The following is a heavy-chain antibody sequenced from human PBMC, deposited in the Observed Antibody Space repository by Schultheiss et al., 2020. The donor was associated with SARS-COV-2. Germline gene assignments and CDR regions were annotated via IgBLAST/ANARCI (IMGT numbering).Heavy chain of an antibody. D-gene: IGHD6-13*01. CDR1: GFTVSSNY. Sequence: GGSLRLSCAASGFTVSSNYMSWVRQAPGKGLEWVSVIYSGGSTYYADSVKGRFTISRDNSKNTLYLQMNSLRAEDTAVYYCASNGGPIAAAGFFEYWGQGTLVTVSS. J-gene: IGHJ4*02. CDR2: IYSGGST. CDR3: ASNGGPIAAAGFFEY. V-gene: IGHV3-66*01.